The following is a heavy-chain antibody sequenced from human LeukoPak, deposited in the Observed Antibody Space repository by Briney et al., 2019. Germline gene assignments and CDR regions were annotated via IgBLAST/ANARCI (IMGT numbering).Heavy chain of an antibody. CDR2: IGSDGSDK. J-gene: IGHJ4*02. Sequence: GGSLRLSCAASGFNFSNYVMHWVRQAPGKGLEWVSFIGSDGSDKHYADSVKGRFTISRDNSKNTLYLQMNSLRAEDTAVYYCARAVLGDYFDYWGQGTLVTVSS. D-gene: IGHD5/OR15-5a*01. CDR1: GFNFSNYV. V-gene: IGHV3-30*02. CDR3: ARAVLGDYFDY.